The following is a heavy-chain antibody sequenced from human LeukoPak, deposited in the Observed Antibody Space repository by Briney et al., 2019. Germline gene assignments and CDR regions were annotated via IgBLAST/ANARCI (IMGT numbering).Heavy chain of an antibody. J-gene: IGHJ4*02. CDR3: VRSVHVVAPFDY. CDR1: GYRFTNYW. Sequence: GESLKISCKSSGYRFTNYWIGWVRQKPGKGLEWMGIIYPGDSDTRYSPSFQGQVTMSVDKSITTAYLQWSSLKASDTAIYYCVRSVHVVAPFDYWGQGTLVTVSS. CDR2: IYPGDSDT. D-gene: IGHD2-15*01. V-gene: IGHV5-51*01.